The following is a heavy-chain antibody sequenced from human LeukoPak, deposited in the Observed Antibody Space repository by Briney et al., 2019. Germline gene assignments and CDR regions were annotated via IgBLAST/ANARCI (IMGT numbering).Heavy chain of an antibody. D-gene: IGHD3-22*01. CDR2: INWNGGNV. J-gene: IGHJ3*02. Sequence: GGSLRLSCATSVFTFDDYGMNWVRQAPAKGLQWVSNINWNGGNVDYADSVKGRFTISRDKAKNSLHLQMNSLRAEDTAVYYCARVRKQYYYDNSHHRDASDIWGQGTTVIVSS. CDR1: VFTFDDYG. CDR3: ARVRKQYYYDNSHHRDASDI. V-gene: IGHV3-20*04.